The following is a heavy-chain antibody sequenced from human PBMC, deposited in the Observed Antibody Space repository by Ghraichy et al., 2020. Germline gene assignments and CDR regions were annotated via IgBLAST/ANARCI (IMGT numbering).Heavy chain of an antibody. Sequence: ASVKVSCKASGYTFTSYGISWVRQAPGQGLEWMGWISAYNGNTNYAQKLQGRVTMTTDTSTSTAYMELRSLRSDDTAVYYCARTPEGYYYYYGMDVWGQGTTVTVSS. CDR2: ISAYNGNT. V-gene: IGHV1-18*01. CDR1: GYTFTSYG. J-gene: IGHJ6*02. CDR3: ARTPEGYYYYYGMDV.